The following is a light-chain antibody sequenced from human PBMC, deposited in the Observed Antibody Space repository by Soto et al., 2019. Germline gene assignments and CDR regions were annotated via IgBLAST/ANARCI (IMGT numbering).Light chain of an antibody. V-gene: IGKV3-15*01. Sequence: EIVMTQSPDAVSVSPGERATLSCTASQSVSSNLAWYPPKPGQAPRLLIYDASTRAPGFPARFSGSGSGTEGTLTIRSLQSEEGAVDYGHPSNSWPYTGGQGNK. CDR3: HPSNSWPYT. J-gene: IGKJ2*01. CDR2: DAS. CDR1: QSVSSN.